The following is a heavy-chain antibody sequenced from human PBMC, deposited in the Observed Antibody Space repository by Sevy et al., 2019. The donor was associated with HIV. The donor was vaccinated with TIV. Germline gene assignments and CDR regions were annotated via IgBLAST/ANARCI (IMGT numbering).Heavy chain of an antibody. CDR3: ARGNSGSFDY. D-gene: IGHD3-22*01. V-gene: IGHV3-7*04. CDR2: IKQDESEK. CDR1: GFTFSTYW. J-gene: IGHJ4*02. Sequence: GGSLRLSCAASGFTFSTYWMHWVRQAPGKGLEWVANIKQDESEKYYVASGKGRLTISRDNAKNSLYLQMNSLRPGDTAVYYCARGNSGSFDYWGQGTLVTVSS.